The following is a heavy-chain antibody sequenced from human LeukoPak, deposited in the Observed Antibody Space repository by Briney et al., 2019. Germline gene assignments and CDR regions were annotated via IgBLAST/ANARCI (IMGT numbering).Heavy chain of an antibody. V-gene: IGHV3-23*01. CDR1: GFTFSSYA. D-gene: IGHD3-3*01. CDR3: AKGLTIFGNNWFDP. Sequence: PGGSLRLSCAASGFTFSSYAMSWVRQAPGKGLEWVSAISGSGGSTYYADSVKGRFTISRDNSKNTLYLQMNSLRAEDTAVYYCAKGLTIFGNNWFDPWGQGTLVTVST. J-gene: IGHJ5*02. CDR2: ISGSGGST.